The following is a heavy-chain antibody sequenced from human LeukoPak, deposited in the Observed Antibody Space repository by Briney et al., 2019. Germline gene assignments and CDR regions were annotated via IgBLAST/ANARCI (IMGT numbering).Heavy chain of an antibody. J-gene: IGHJ4*02. CDR1: GGSISSGGYS. CDR3: ARGPNGALSIAAAGIDY. CDR2: IYHSGST. Sequence: SETLSLTCAVSGGSISSGGYSWSWIRQPPGKGLEWIGYIYHSGSTYYNPSLKSRVTISVDTSKNQFSLKLSSVTAADTAVYCCARGPNGALSIAAAGIDYWGQGTLVTVSS. V-gene: IGHV4-30-2*01. D-gene: IGHD6-13*01.